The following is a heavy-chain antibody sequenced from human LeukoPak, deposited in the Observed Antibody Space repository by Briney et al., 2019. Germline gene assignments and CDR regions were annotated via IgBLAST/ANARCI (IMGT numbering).Heavy chain of an antibody. CDR3: ATARIVVVPAAIRMSAFDI. CDR2: FDPEDGET. D-gene: IGHD2-2*01. J-gene: IGHJ3*02. V-gene: IGHV1-24*01. Sequence: ASVKVSCKVSGYTLTELSMQWVRQAPGKGLEWMGGFDPEDGETIYAQKFQGRVTMTEDTSTDTAYMELSSLRSEDTAVYYCATARIVVVPAAIRMSAFDIWGQGTMVTVSS. CDR1: GYTLTELS.